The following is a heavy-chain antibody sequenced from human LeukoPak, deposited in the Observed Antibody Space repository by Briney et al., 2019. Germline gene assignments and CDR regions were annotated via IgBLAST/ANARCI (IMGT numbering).Heavy chain of an antibody. D-gene: IGHD6-19*01. CDR2: ISSNGDYT. Sequence: GGSLRLSCSASGFTFSSYAMQWVRQAPGKGLEYVSAISSNGDYTYYADSVKGRFTVSRDNSKNTLYLQMSSLRPEDTAVYYCVKGSPYSSGPFGYYYYGTDVWGQGTTVTVSS. CDR3: VKGSPYSSGPFGYYYYGTDV. V-gene: IGHV3-64D*06. CDR1: GFTFSSYA. J-gene: IGHJ6*02.